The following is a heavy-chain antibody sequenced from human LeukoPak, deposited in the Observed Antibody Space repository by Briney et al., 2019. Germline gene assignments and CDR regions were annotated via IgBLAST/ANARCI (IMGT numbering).Heavy chain of an antibody. Sequence: GRSLRHSCAASGFTFSSYGMHWVRQAPGKGLEWVAVIWYDGSNKYYADSVKGRFTISRDNSKNTLYLQMNSLRAEDTAVYYCAKDLGPYGDFVFDYWGQGTLVTVSS. CDR3: AKDLGPYGDFVFDY. J-gene: IGHJ4*02. CDR1: GFTFSSYG. CDR2: IWYDGSNK. D-gene: IGHD4-17*01. V-gene: IGHV3-33*06.